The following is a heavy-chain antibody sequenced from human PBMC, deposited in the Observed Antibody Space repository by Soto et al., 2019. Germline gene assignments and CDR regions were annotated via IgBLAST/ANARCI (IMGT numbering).Heavy chain of an antibody. CDR1: GGSISSGGYS. Sequence: QLQLQESGSGLVKPSQTLSLTCAVSGGSISSGGYSWSWIRQPPGKGLEWIGYIYHSGSTYYNPSPKTRATIAVDRSKNQFSLKLSSVTAADTAVYYCAAGGGLPRYYWGQGTLVTVSS. CDR2: IYHSGST. D-gene: IGHD5-12*01. CDR3: AAGGGLPRYY. J-gene: IGHJ4*02. V-gene: IGHV4-30-2*01.